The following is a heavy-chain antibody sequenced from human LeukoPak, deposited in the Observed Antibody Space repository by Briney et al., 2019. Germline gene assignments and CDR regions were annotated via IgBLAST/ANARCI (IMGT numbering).Heavy chain of an antibody. CDR2: IYYSGST. CDR1: GGSISSYY. D-gene: IGHD3-22*01. J-gene: IGHJ4*02. V-gene: IGHV4-59*01. Sequence: PSETLSLTCSVSGGSISSYYWSWIRQPPGKGLEWIGYIYYSGSTNYIPSLKSRVTISVDTSKNQFSLRLSSVTAADTAVYYCARVTGYIVEDYFDYWGQGTLVTVSS. CDR3: ARVTGYIVEDYFDY.